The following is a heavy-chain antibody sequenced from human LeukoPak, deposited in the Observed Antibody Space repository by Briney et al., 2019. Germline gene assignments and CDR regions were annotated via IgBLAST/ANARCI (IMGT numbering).Heavy chain of an antibody. J-gene: IGHJ4*02. CDR1: GFTFSSYE. CDR2: ISSSGSTI. V-gene: IGHV3-48*03. D-gene: IGHD6-19*01. Sequence: GGSLRLSCAASGFTFSSYEMNWARQAPGKGLEWVSYISSSGSTIYHADSVKGRFTISRDNAKNSLYLQMNSLRAEDTAVYYCARAGGIAVAGTRIDYWGQGTLVTVSS. CDR3: ARAGGIAVAGTRIDY.